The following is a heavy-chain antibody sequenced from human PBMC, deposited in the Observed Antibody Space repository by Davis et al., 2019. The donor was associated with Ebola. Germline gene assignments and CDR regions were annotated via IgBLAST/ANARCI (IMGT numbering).Heavy chain of an antibody. CDR1: GYSFSGFG. V-gene: IGHV1-18*01. Sequence: ASVKVSCKTSGYSFSGFGISWVRQAPGQGLEWMGWINSYIHNTNSAQKFKGRVTMTTDTSTSTAYMELRSLRSDDTAVYYCARDRLYCASGDGQVVRCLLSDYWGQGTLVTVSS. D-gene: IGHD6-6*01. CDR3: ARDRLYCASGDGQVVRCLLSDY. CDR2: INSYIHNT. J-gene: IGHJ4*02.